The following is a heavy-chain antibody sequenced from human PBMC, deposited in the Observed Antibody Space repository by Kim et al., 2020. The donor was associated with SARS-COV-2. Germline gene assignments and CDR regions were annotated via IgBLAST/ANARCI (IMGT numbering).Heavy chain of an antibody. Sequence: YPGSVKGRFTNARENAKNSLYLQMKSLRAGDTAVYYCARGYSSSWYWAFDIWGQGTMVTVSS. V-gene: IGHV3-13*01. CDR3: ARGYSSSWYWAFDI. J-gene: IGHJ3*02. D-gene: IGHD6-13*01.